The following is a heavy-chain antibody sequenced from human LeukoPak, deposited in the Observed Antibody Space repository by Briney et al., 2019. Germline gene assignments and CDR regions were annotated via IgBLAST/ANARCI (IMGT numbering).Heavy chain of an antibody. J-gene: IGHJ4*02. D-gene: IGHD6-13*01. CDR1: GFTFSSYW. CDR3: ARSPEKPDIAAAEFDY. Sequence: PGGSLRLSCAASGFTFSSYWMSWVRQAPGKGLEWVANIKQDGSEKYYVDSVKGRFTISRDNAKNSLYLQMNSLRAEDTAVYYCARSPEKPDIAAAEFDYWGQGTLVTVSS. CDR2: IKQDGSEK. V-gene: IGHV3-7*01.